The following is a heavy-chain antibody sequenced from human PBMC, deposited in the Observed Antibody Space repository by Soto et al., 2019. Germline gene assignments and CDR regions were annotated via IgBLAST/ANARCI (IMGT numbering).Heavy chain of an antibody. D-gene: IGHD3-10*02. J-gene: IGHJ4*02. CDR3: ARVALSVTMLGGVDS. Sequence: QVQLMQSGPEVKKPGSSVRVSCKASGGTFSTHSVTWLRQAPGQGLEWMGGIIPMFASAKYSQRFQGRLSISADESATTAYMELTSLRSDDTAIYYCARVALSVTMLGGVDSWGQGTLVSVSS. CDR1: GGTFSTHS. CDR2: IIPMFASA. V-gene: IGHV1-69*01.